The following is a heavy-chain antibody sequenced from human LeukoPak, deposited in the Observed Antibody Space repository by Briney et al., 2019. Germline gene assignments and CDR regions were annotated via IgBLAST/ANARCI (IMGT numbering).Heavy chain of an antibody. CDR2: IRNKASTYAT. V-gene: IGHV3-73*01. D-gene: IGHD2-21*02. CDR3: TANGDSSDF. Sequence: GGSLRLSCAASGFSLTDSSVHWVRQASGKGLEWLGRIRNKASTYATAYAASVRGRFTISRDDSKHTAYLQMNSLKIDDTAVYYCTANGDSSDFWGQGTLVTVSS. J-gene: IGHJ4*02. CDR1: GFSLTDSS.